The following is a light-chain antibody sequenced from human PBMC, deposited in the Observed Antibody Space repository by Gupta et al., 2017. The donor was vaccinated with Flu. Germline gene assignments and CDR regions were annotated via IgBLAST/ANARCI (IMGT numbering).Light chain of an antibody. CDR2: GTS. V-gene: IGKV3-20*01. Sequence: EIVLTQSPGTLSLSPGERATLSCRASQSVSSSYLAWYQQKPGQAPRLLISGTSNRATGIPDRFSGSGSGTDFTLTISRLEAEDFAVYYCQEYGISPMYSFGQGTKLEIK. J-gene: IGKJ2*03. CDR3: QEYGISPMYS. CDR1: QSVSSSY.